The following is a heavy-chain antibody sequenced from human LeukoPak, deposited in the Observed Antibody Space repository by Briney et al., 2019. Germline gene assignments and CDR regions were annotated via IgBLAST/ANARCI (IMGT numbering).Heavy chain of an antibody. CDR1: GGSFSGYS. CDR3: ARVYCSSTSCYTIVGAFDI. J-gene: IGHJ3*02. Sequence: SETLSLTCAVSGGSFSGYSWSWIRHPPGKRLEWVVEINHSGSTNYNPSLKSRVTISVDTSKNQFSLKLSSVTAADAAVYYCARVYCSSTSCYTIVGAFDIWGQGTMVTVSS. CDR2: INHSGST. V-gene: IGHV4-34*01. D-gene: IGHD2-2*02.